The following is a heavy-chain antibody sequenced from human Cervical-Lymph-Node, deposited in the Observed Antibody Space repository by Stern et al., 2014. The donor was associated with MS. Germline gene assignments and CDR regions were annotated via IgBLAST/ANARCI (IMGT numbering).Heavy chain of an antibody. D-gene: IGHD3-10*01. CDR1: GDTFNNYA. CDR2: IIPPFGIV. CDR3: ARAYYYGSGTYQYYYCHMDD. Sequence: VQLVQSGAEVKKPGSSVKVSCEASGDTFNNYAITWVRQAPGQGLEWMGGIIPPFGIVNYAQRFQGRVTITPVDSTRTVYMEVTSLRSEDTAVYYCARAYYYGSGTYQYYYCHMDDWGQGTTVTVSS. V-gene: IGHV1-69*05. J-gene: IGHJ6*02.